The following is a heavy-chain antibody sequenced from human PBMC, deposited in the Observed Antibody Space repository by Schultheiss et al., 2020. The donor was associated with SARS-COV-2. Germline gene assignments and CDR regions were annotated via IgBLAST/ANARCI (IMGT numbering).Heavy chain of an antibody. J-gene: IGHJ3*02. Sequence: GGSLRLSCAASGYTFSSHAMSWVRQAPGKGLEWVSAISGSGGKTYYADSVKGRFTVSRDNSKNTIYLQMNSLRAEDTAVYYCARGGAEDAFDIWGQGTMVTVSS. CDR3: ARGGAEDAFDI. CDR1: GYTFSSHA. CDR2: ISGSGGKT. V-gene: IGHV3-23*01. D-gene: IGHD1-26*01.